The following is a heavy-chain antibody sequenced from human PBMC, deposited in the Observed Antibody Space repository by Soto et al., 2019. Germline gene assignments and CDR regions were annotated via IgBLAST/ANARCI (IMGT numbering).Heavy chain of an antibody. Sequence: SQILSLCCAISEDSVSSNSAAWSWIRQSPSRGLEWLRRTYFRSEWYNDYAVSMQSRLLITPDTSKNQFSLQLNSVTPEDTAVYFCARDYYYGMDVWGQGTTVTVSS. V-gene: IGHV6-1*01. CDR3: ARDYYYGMDV. CDR2: TYFRSEWYN. J-gene: IGHJ6*02. CDR1: EDSVSSNSAA.